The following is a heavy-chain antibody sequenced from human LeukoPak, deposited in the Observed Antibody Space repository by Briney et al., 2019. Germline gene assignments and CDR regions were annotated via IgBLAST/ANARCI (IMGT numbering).Heavy chain of an antibody. CDR3: ARDLANANFDC. J-gene: IGHJ4*02. CDR1: GYTFTGYY. Sequence: ASVKVSCKASGYTFTGYYMNWVRQAPGQGLEGMGWINPNSGDTHYLQKFQGRVTVTRDTSISTAYMELSRLRADDTAVYYCARDLANANFDCWGQGTLVTVSS. V-gene: IGHV1-2*02. CDR2: INPNSGDT.